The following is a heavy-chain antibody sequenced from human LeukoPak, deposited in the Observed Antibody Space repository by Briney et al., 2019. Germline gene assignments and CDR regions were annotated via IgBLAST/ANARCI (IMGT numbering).Heavy chain of an antibody. Sequence: PGGSLRLSCAASGFTFSSYWMHWVRQAPGKGLEWVSVLYSGGSTYYADSVKGRFTISRDNSKNTLYLQMNSLRAEDTAVYYCTTAPPPITIFGVVDYWGQGTLVTVSS. CDR3: TTAPPPITIFGVVDY. CDR2: LYSGGST. J-gene: IGHJ4*02. CDR1: GFTFSSYW. V-gene: IGHV3-53*01. D-gene: IGHD3-3*01.